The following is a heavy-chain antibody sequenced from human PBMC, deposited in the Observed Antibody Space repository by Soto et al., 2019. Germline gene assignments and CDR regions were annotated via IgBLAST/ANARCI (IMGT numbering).Heavy chain of an antibody. CDR1: GYIFTSYW. Sequence: GESLKISRKGSGYIFTSYWISWVRQMPGKGLELMGRIDPDDSYSNYSPSFHGHVTISPDKSISTAYLQWRSLKASDTAMYYCERRYVDQLLARDYYYYGMDVWGQGTTVTVSS. V-gene: IGHV5-10-1*01. CDR3: ERRYVDQLLARDYYYYGMDV. CDR2: IDPDDSYS. D-gene: IGHD2-2*01. J-gene: IGHJ6*02.